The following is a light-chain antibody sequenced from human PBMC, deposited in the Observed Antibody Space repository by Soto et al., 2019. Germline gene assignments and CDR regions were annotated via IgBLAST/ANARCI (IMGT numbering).Light chain of an antibody. CDR1: QSINSW. V-gene: IGKV1-5*01. CDR3: QQYESYPLT. CDR2: HAS. J-gene: IGKJ4*01. Sequence: DIQMTQSPSTLSASVGDRVTITCRASQSINSWLAWYQQKPGKAPKLLIYHASSLESGVPSRFSGAGSGPEFTHTISSLEPDEFATYHCQQYESYPLTFGGGTKVDMK.